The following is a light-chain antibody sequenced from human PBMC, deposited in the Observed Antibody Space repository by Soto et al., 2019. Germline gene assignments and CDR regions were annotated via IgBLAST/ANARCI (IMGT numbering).Light chain of an antibody. CDR1: QTVGSN. Sequence: EIVMTQSPATLSMSPGERATLSCRASQTVGSNLAWYQQKPGQAPRLLVYRASTRATGIPARFSGSGSGTEFTLTISSLQYEDFAVYYCQQHNNWPWTFGQGNKVDIK. J-gene: IGKJ1*01. V-gene: IGKV3D-15*01. CDR2: RAS. CDR3: QQHNNWPWT.